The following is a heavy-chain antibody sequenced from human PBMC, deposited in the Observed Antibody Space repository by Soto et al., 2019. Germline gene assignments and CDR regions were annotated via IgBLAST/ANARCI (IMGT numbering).Heavy chain of an antibody. CDR3: AAAPNRNNYYYYYMDV. CDR2: IYSGGST. V-gene: IGHV3-66*01. J-gene: IGHJ6*03. Sequence: GGSLRLSCAASGFTVSSNYMSWVRQAPGKGLEWVSVIYSGGSTYYADSVKGRFTISRDNSKNTLYLQMNSLRAEDTAVYYCAAAPNRNNYYYYYMDVWGKGTTVTVSS. D-gene: IGHD6-6*01. CDR1: GFTVSSNY.